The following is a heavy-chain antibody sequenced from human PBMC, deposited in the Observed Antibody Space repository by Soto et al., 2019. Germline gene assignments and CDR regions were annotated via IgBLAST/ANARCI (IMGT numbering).Heavy chain of an antibody. J-gene: IGHJ6*02. V-gene: IGHV3-53*01. CDR1: GFTVSSNY. Sequence: GGSLRLSCAASGFTVSSNYMSWVRQAPGKGLEWVSVIYSGGSTYYADSVKGRFTISRDNSKNTLYLQMNSLRAEDTAVYYCARTPWPPRGYYYYGMDVWGQGTTVTVSS. CDR2: IYSGGST. CDR3: ARTPWPPRGYYYYGMDV. D-gene: IGHD3-10*01.